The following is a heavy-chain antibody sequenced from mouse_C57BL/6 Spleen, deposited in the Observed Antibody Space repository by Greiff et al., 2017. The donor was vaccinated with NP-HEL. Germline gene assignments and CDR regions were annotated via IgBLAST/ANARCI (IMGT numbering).Heavy chain of an antibody. J-gene: IGHJ2*01. CDR1: GYAFTNYL. CDR2: INPGSGGT. CDR3: ARVGYYYGSPSYYFDY. V-gene: IGHV1-54*01. Sequence: QVQLQQSGAELVRPGTSVKVSCKASGYAFTNYLIEWVKQRPGQGLEWIGVINPGSGGTNYNEKFKGKATLTADKSSSTAYVQLSSLTSEDSAFYFCARVGYYYGSPSYYFDYWGQGTTLTVSS. D-gene: IGHD1-1*01.